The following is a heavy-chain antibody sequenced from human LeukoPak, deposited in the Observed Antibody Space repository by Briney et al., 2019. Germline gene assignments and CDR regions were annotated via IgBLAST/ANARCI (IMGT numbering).Heavy chain of an antibody. CDR2: IYSGGST. CDR3: ARGHQYSTGWYYFDY. CDR1: GFTVSSNY. D-gene: IGHD6-19*01. Sequence: GGSLRLSCAASGFTVSSNYMSWVRQAPGKGLEWVSVIYSGGSTYYADSVKGRFTISRDNSKNTLYLQMNSLRAEDTAMYYCARGHQYSTGWYYFDYWGQGTLVTVSS. V-gene: IGHV3-66*01. J-gene: IGHJ4*02.